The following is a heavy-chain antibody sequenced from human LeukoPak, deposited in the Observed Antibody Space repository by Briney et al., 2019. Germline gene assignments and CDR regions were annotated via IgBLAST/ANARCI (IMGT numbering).Heavy chain of an antibody. J-gene: IGHJ5*02. Sequence: ASVKVSCKAPGYTFTSYGISWVRQAPGQGLEWMGWISAYNGNTNYAQKLQGRVTMTTDTSTSTAYMELRSLRSDDTAVYYCASIHYYGSGSYSNWFDPWGQGTLVTVSS. CDR1: GYTFTSYG. CDR2: ISAYNGNT. D-gene: IGHD3-10*01. CDR3: ASIHYYGSGSYSNWFDP. V-gene: IGHV1-18*01.